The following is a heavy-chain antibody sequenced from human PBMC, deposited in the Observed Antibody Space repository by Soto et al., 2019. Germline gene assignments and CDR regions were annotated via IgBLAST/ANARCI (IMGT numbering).Heavy chain of an antibody. Sequence: EVQLVESGGNVLQPGGSLRLSCAASGFISSSYWMHWVRQAPGKGLVWVSRINRDGSRTDYADSVKGRFAVSRDNAKNTVLLQMNSLRAEDTAVYYCARGVNAYYYVAYWGQGTLVTVSS. CDR1: GFISSSYW. J-gene: IGHJ4*02. V-gene: IGHV3-74*01. CDR3: ARGVNAYYYVAY. CDR2: INRDGSRT. D-gene: IGHD2-8*01.